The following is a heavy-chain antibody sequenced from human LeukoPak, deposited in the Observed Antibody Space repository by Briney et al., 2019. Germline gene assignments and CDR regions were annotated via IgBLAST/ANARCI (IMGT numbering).Heavy chain of an antibody. CDR3: ARDNYSSSWYYFDF. V-gene: IGHV3-48*03. CDR2: ISNSGATI. J-gene: IGHJ4*02. D-gene: IGHD6-13*01. CDR1: GFTFSYYE. Sequence: GGSLRLSCAASGFTFSYYEMNWVRQAPGKGLEWVSYISNSGATIYYADSVKGRFTISRDNSKNTLYLQMNSLGAEDTAVYYCARDNYSSSWYYFDFWGQGTLVTVSS.